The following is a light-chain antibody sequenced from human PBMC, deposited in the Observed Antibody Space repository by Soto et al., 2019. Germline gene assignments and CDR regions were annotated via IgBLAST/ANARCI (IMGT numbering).Light chain of an antibody. CDR2: DAS. CDR3: QQNKDWPGT. CDR1: QSVSSK. J-gene: IGKJ1*01. V-gene: IGKV3-15*01. Sequence: EIVLTQSPATLSVSPGERATLSCRASQSVSSKLAWYQQKPGQAPRLLIYDASTRATGIAVRFSGSGSGTEFTLTISTLQSEDFGVYYCQQNKDWPGTFGQGTKVDI.